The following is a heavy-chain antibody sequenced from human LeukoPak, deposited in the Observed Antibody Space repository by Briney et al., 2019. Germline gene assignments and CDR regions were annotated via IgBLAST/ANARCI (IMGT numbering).Heavy chain of an antibody. J-gene: IGHJ4*02. CDR3: AHRSWRDYFDY. D-gene: IGHD3-3*01. CDR2: IFWNDDK. Sequence: SGPTLVKPTQTLTLTCTFSGFSLSTSGVGVGWIRQPPGEALEWPALIFWNDDKRYSPSLKSRLTITKDTSKNQVVLTMTNMDPVDTATYYCAHRSWRDYFDYWGQGTLVTVSS. V-gene: IGHV2-5*01. CDR1: GFSLSTSGVG.